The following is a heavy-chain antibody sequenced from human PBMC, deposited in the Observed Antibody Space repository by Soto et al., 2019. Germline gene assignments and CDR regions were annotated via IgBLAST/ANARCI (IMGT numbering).Heavy chain of an antibody. V-gene: IGHV3-23*01. J-gene: IGHJ5*02. CDR2: ISGSGGST. D-gene: IGHD3-9*01. CDR1: GFTFSSYA. CDR3: AKDGNPIPYLTGYYRLGWFDP. Sequence: VGSLRLSCAASGFTFSSYAMSWVRQAPGKGLEWVSAISGSGGSTYYADSVKGRFTISRDNSKNTLYLQMNSLRAEDTAVYYCAKDGNPIPYLTGYYRLGWFDPWGQGTLVTVSS.